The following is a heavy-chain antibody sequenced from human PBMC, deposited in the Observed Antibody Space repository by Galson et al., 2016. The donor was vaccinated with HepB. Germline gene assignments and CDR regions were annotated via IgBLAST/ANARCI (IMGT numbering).Heavy chain of an antibody. Sequence: GLEWIGYIYYSGSTYYKPSLESRVTISVDTSKNQFSLRLSSVTAADTAVYYCARTNYGDDVFEIWGQGTMVTVSS. D-gene: IGHD4-17*01. CDR3: ARTNYGDDVFEI. V-gene: IGHV4-59*01. CDR2: IYYSGST. J-gene: IGHJ3*02.